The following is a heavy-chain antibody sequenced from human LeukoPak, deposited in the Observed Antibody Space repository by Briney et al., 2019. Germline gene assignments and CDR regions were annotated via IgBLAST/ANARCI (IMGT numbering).Heavy chain of an antibody. CDR3: ARDYYDSSGLSYYYYMDV. CDR2: INPNSGGT. CDR1: GYTFTGYY. J-gene: IGHJ6*03. V-gene: IGHV1-2*06. Sequence: ASVKVSCKASGYTFTGYYMHWVRQAPGQGLEWMGRINPNSGGTNYVQKFQGRVTMTRDTSISTAYMELSRLRSDDTAVYYCARDYYDSSGLSYYYYMDVWGKGTTVTVSS. D-gene: IGHD3-22*01.